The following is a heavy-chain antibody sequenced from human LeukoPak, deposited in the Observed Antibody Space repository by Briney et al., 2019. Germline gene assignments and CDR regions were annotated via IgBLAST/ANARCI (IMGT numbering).Heavy chain of an antibody. Sequence: ASVKVSCKASGYTFTSYGISWVRQAPGQGLEWMGWISAYNGNTNYAQKLQGRVTMTTDTSTSTAYMELSSLRSDDTAVYYCAKSRKRIVVVNSPQIGDYLGRGTLVTVSS. J-gene: IGHJ4*02. CDR3: AKSRKRIVVVNSPQIGDY. CDR2: ISAYNGNT. V-gene: IGHV1-18*01. D-gene: IGHD3-22*01. CDR1: GYTFTSYG.